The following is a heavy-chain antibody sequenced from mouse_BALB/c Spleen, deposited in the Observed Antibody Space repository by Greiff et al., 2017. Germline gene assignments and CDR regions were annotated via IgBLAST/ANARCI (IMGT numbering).Heavy chain of an antibody. CDR1: GFTFSSFG. CDR3: ARRGYGSSGGYAMDY. Sequence: EVKLVESGGGLVQPGGSRKLSCAASGFTFSSFGMHWVRQAPEKGLEWVAYISSGSSTIYYADTVKGRFTISRDNPKNTLFLQMTSLRSEDTAMYYCARRGYGSSGGYAMDYWGQGTSVTVSS. D-gene: IGHD1-1*01. J-gene: IGHJ4*01. CDR2: ISSGSSTI. V-gene: IGHV5-17*02.